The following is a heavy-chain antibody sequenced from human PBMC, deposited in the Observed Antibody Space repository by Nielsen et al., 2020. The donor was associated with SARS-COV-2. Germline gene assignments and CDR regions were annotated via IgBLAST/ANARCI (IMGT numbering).Heavy chain of an antibody. CDR1: GFTFSGSA. D-gene: IGHD2-2*01. J-gene: IGHJ4*02. CDR3: TRGLSDF. Sequence: GESLKISCVASGFTFSGSAMHWVRQASGKGLEWLGRIRSYANEYATAYAASVKGRFTISRDDSKNTAYLQMNSLKTEDTALYFCTRGLSDFWGQGTLVTVSS. CDR2: IRSYANEYAT. V-gene: IGHV3-73*01.